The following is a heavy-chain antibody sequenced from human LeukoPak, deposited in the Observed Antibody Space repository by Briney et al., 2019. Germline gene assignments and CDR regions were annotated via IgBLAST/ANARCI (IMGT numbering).Heavy chain of an antibody. CDR1: GGSISSGGYS. V-gene: IGHV4-30-2*01. J-gene: IGHJ4*02. CDR3: ARGQGTVTTH. Sequence: SETLSLTCAVSGGSISSGGYSWSWIRQPPGKGLEWIGYIYHSGSTYYNPSLKSRVTISVDRSKNQFSLKLSSVTAADTAVYYCARGQGTVTTHWGQGTLVTVSS. CDR2: IYHSGST. D-gene: IGHD4-17*01.